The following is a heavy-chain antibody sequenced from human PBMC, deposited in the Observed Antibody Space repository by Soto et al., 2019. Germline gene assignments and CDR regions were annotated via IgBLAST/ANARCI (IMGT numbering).Heavy chain of an antibody. J-gene: IGHJ4*02. D-gene: IGHD3-22*01. Sequence: GGSLRLSCAASGFTFSSYAMSWVRQAPGKGLEWVSGISGSGSSTYYADSVRGRFTISRDNSKNTLYLQMNSLRAEDTAVYYCAKDSNYYDSSGYYSWGQGTLVTVSS. CDR1: GFTFSSYA. V-gene: IGHV3-23*01. CDR3: AKDSNYYDSSGYYS. CDR2: ISGSGSST.